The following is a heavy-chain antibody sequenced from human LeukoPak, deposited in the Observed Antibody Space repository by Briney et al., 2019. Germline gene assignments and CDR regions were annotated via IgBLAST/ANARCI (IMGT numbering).Heavy chain of an antibody. CDR3: ATLNWDDGKVSGFDH. Sequence: GGSLRLSCAASGFTFSSYSMNWVRQAPGKGLEWVANIKKDETEIYYADSVKGRFTISRDNAKRSLYLQMNVLRAADTAVYYCATLNWDDGKVSGFDHWGRGIMVTVSS. CDR2: IKKDETEI. V-gene: IGHV3-7*01. CDR1: GFTFSSYS. D-gene: IGHD1-14*01. J-gene: IGHJ5*02.